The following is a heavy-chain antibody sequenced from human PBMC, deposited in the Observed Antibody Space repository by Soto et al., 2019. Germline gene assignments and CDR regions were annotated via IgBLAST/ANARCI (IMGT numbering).Heavy chain of an antibody. V-gene: IGHV4-31*03. Sequence: KPSETLSLTCTVSGGSISSGGYYWSWIRQHPGKGLEWIGYIYYSGSTYYNPSLKSRVTISVDTSKNQFSLKLSSVTAADTAVYYCASRVDILTGYNYWRQGTLVTVSS. D-gene: IGHD3-9*01. CDR3: ASRVDILTGYNY. J-gene: IGHJ4*02. CDR2: IYYSGST. CDR1: GGSISSGGYY.